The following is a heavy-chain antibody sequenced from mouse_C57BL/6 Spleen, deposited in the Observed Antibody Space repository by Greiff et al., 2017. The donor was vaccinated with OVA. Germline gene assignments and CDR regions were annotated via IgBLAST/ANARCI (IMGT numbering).Heavy chain of an antibody. J-gene: IGHJ2*01. Sequence: QVQLQQPGAELVKPGASVKLSCKASGYTFTSYWMHWVKQRPGRGLEWIGRIDPNSGGTKYNEKFKSKATLTVDKPSSTAYMQISSLTSEYSAVYYCAREDDYDGFDYGGQGTTVTVSA. V-gene: IGHV1-72*01. CDR2: IDPNSGGT. CDR1: GYTFTSYW. D-gene: IGHD2-4*01. CDR3: AREDDYDGFDY.